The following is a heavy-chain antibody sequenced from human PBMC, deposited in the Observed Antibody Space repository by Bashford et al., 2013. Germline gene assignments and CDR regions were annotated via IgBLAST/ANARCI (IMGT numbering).Heavy chain of an antibody. J-gene: IGHJ4*02. D-gene: IGHD5-18*01. CDR3: ARHGGYSYGLGFGY. CDR1: GGSISSSSYY. Sequence: SETLSLTCTVSGGSISSSSYYWGWIRQPPGKGLEWIGSIYYSGSTYYNPSLKSRVTISVDTSKNQFSLKLSSVTAADTAVYYCARHGGYSYGLGFGYWGLGTLVTVSS. V-gene: IGHV4-39*01. CDR2: IYYSGST.